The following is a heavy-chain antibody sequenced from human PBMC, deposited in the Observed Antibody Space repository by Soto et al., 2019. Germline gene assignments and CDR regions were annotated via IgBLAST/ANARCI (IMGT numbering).Heavy chain of an antibody. D-gene: IGHD6-13*01. J-gene: IGHJ5*02. Sequence: ASVKVSCKASGYTFTGYYMHWVRQAPGQGLEWMGWINPNSGGTNYAQKFQGWVTMTRDTSISTAYMELSRLRSDDTAVYYCARDRRVAAAGNHWFDPWGQGTLVTVSS. CDR2: INPNSGGT. CDR3: ARDRRVAAAGNHWFDP. CDR1: GYTFTGYY. V-gene: IGHV1-2*04.